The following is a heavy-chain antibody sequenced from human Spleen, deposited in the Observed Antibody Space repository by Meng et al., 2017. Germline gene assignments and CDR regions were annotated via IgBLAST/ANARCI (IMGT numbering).Heavy chain of an antibody. D-gene: IGHD2-15*01. J-gene: IGHJ4*02. Sequence: QVQLVQSGDEVKKPGASVKVSCKTSGYTFTDYYMHWVRQAPGQGLEWMGRINPNSGGTNYAQKFQGRVTMTRDTSITTAYMELSRLRSDDTAMYYCAIPQDCSGGSCYLDYWGQGTLVTVSS. V-gene: IGHV1-2*06. CDR1: GYTFTDYY. CDR2: INPNSGGT. CDR3: AIPQDCSGGSCYLDY.